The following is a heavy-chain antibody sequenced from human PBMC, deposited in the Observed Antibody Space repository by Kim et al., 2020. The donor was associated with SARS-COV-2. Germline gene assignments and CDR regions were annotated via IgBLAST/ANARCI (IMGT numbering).Heavy chain of an antibody. D-gene: IGHD3-10*01. CDR2: IKTDGSEI. CDR3: ARIIRGNKYDDADV. CDR1: GFTFNNYG. J-gene: IGHJ6*02. V-gene: IGHV3-7*01. Sequence: GGSLRLSCAASGFTFNNYGMNWVRQASGKGLNGVANIKTDGSEIHYVDSVKGRFTISRDNAKNSMYLQMNSLRAEDTAVYYCARIIRGNKYDDADVWGQGTTATVSS.